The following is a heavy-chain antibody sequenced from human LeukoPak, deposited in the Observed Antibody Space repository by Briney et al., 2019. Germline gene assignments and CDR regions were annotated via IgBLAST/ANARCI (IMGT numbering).Heavy chain of an antibody. V-gene: IGHV4-59*01. J-gene: IGHJ4*02. CDR1: GGSFSGYY. CDR2: IYYSGST. Sequence: SETLSLTCAVYGGSFSGYYWSWIRQPPGKGLEWIGYIYYSGSTNYSPSLKSRVTISVDTSKNQFSLQLSSVTAADTAVYYCARDDGGYWGQGTLVTVSS. CDR3: ARDDGGY.